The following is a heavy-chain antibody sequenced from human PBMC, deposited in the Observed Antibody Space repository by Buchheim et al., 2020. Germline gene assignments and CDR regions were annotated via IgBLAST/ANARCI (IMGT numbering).Heavy chain of an antibody. CDR2: IHHSGST. V-gene: IGHV4-4*02. D-gene: IGHD2-2*01. CDR1: GGSISSSNW. Sequence: QVQLQESGPGLVKPSGTLSLTCAVSGGSISSSNWWSLVRQPPGKGLEWIGEIHHSGSTNYHPSLKRLVIISVDKSKNQFSLKLSSVTAADKAVYYCARVGGGVYCSSTSCYYYYYMDVWGKGTT. CDR3: ARVGGGVYCSSTSCYYYYYMDV. J-gene: IGHJ6*03.